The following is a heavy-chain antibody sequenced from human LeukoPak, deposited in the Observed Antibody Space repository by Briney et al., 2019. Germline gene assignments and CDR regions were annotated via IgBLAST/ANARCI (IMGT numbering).Heavy chain of an antibody. V-gene: IGHV3-74*01. CDR2: INSDGINT. J-gene: IGHJ5*02. CDR3: ARDLGQYYDTSDNWFDP. D-gene: IGHD3-22*01. CDR1: GFTISNYW. Sequence: GGSLRLSCAASGFTISNYWMHWVRQAPGKGLVWVSRINSDGINTSYADSVKGRFTISRDNAKNTLNLQMNSLRAEDTAVYYCARDLGQYYDTSDNWFDPWGQGTLVTVSS.